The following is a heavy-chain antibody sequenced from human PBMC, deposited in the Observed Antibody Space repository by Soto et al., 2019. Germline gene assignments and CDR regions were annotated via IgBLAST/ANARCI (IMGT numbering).Heavy chain of an antibody. Sequence: GGSLRLSCAASGFTFSSYAMSWVRQAPGKGLEWVSAISGSGGSTYYADSVKGRFTISRDNSKNTLYLQMNSLRAEDTAVYYCAKELWFGELPLYYYYYGMDVWGQGTTVTVSS. CDR2: ISGSGGST. CDR3: AKELWFGELPLYYYYYGMDV. D-gene: IGHD3-10*01. CDR1: GFTFSSYA. J-gene: IGHJ6*02. V-gene: IGHV3-23*01.